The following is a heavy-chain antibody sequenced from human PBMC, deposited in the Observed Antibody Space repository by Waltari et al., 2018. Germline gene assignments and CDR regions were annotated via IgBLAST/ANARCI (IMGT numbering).Heavy chain of an antibody. Sequence: VQLVDSGGDMVQPGGSLRLSCAASGFTFTSYAMHWVRQAPGKGLEGVSGISGAGMTTYYADSVRGRFTISRDNDKNTVYLQMDSLRVEDTAVYYCTRDRVGYCSGGTCYSRWFDPWGQGTLVTVSS. CDR3: TRDRVGYCSGGTCYSRWFDP. CDR1: GFTFTSYA. V-gene: IGHV3-23*04. J-gene: IGHJ5*02. CDR2: ISGAGMTT. D-gene: IGHD2-15*01.